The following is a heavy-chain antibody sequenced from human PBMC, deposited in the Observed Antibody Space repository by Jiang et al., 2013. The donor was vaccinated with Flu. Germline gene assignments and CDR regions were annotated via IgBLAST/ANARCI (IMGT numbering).Heavy chain of an antibody. CDR2: IIPILGIA. CDR3: ARARHYYDSSGYYYTYYYGMDV. CDR1: GGTFSSYT. D-gene: IGHD3-22*01. V-gene: IGHV1-69*02. J-gene: IGHJ6*02. Sequence: KPGSSVKVSCKASGGTFSSYTISWVRQAPGQGLEWMGRIIPILGIANYAQKFQGRVTITADKSTSTAYMELSSLRSEDTAVYYCARARHYYDSSGYYYTYYYGMDVWGQGTTVTVSS.